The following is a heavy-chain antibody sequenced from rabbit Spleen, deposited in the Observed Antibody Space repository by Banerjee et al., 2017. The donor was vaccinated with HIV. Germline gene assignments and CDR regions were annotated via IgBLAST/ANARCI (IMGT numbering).Heavy chain of an antibody. D-gene: IGHD2-1*01. CDR2: IYGGAGSST. CDR3: ARGSAAMTMVITGYYLCL. J-gene: IGHJ4*01. Sequence: QEQLVESGGGLVQPEGSLTLTCTASGFSFSSSYYMCWVRQAPGKGLEWIGCIYGGAGSSTAYANWAKGRFTISKTSSTAVPLQMTSLTAPDTATDFCARGSAAMTMVITGYYLCLWGPGTLVTVS. CDR1: GFSFSSSYY. V-gene: IGHV1S45*01.